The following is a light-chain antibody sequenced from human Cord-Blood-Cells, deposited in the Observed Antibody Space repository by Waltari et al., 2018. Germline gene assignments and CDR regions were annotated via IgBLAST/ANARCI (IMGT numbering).Light chain of an antibody. Sequence: DIQMTQSPSSLSASVGDRVTITCRASQSISSYLNWYQQKPGKAPKLLIYAASSLQSGVPSRFSGSRSGREFTLTISSLQPEDFATYYCQQSYSTPPFTFGPGTKVDIK. CDR3: QQSYSTPPFT. V-gene: IGKV1-39*01. CDR2: AAS. J-gene: IGKJ3*01. CDR1: QSISSY.